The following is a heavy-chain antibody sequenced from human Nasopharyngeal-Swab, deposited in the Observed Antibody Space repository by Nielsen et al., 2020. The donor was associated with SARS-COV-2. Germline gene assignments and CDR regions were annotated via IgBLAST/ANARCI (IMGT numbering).Heavy chain of an antibody. V-gene: IGHV3-30-3*01. CDR1: GFTFSSYT. Sequence: GESLKISCAASGFTFSSYTMHWVRQAPGKGLEWVAVISYDGSNKYYADSVKGRFTISRDITKNTLYLQMNSLRAEDTAVCYCASTPLDSSGYYYAFHFWGRGTMVTVSS. D-gene: IGHD3-22*01. CDR2: ISYDGSNK. CDR3: ASTPLDSSGYYYAFHF. J-gene: IGHJ4*01.